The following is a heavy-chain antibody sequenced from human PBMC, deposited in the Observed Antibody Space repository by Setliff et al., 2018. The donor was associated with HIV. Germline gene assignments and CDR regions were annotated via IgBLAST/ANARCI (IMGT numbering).Heavy chain of an antibody. Sequence: ASVKVSCKASGYTFTIYAMHWVRQAPGQRLEWVGWINTGNGDTKYSQDFQGRVTISRDTSASTAHMELSSLRSEDMAVDYCARFQKNLVRGVVHYFDYWGQGTLVTSPQ. CDR1: GYTFTIYA. D-gene: IGHD3-10*01. J-gene: IGHJ4*02. V-gene: IGHV1-3*03. CDR2: INTGNGDT. CDR3: ARFQKNLVRGVVHYFDY.